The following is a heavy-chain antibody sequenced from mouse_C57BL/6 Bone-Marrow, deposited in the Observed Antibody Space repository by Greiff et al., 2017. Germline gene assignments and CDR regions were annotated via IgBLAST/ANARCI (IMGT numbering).Heavy chain of an antibody. D-gene: IGHD1-1*01. Sequence: QVQLQQPGAELVKPGASVKLSCKASGYTFTSYWMHWVKQRPGQGLEWIGMIHPNSGSTNYNEKFKSKATLTVDKSSSTAYMQLSSLTSEDSAVYYCARDATYGFCTDWGQGTTLTVSS. V-gene: IGHV1-64*01. CDR2: IHPNSGST. CDR1: GYTFTSYW. CDR3: ARDATYGFCTD. J-gene: IGHJ2*01.